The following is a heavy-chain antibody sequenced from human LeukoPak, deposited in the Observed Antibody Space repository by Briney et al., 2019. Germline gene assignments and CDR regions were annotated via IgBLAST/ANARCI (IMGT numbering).Heavy chain of an antibody. CDR2: INHSGST. V-gene: IGHV4-34*01. Sequence: SETLSLTCAVYGGSFSGYYWSWIRQPPGKGLEWIGEINHSGSTNYNPSLKSRVTISVDTSKNQFSLKLSSVTAADTAVYYCERCGRSGWYAWGQGTLVTVSS. J-gene: IGHJ4*02. D-gene: IGHD6-19*01. CDR3: ERCGRSGWYA. CDR1: GGSFSGYY.